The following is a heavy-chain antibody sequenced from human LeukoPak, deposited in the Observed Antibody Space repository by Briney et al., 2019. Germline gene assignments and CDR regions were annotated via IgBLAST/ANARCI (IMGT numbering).Heavy chain of an antibody. D-gene: IGHD5-12*01. J-gene: IGHJ6*02. CDR3: GRLMGGYDSYFYGMDV. V-gene: IGHV3-30*03. CDR1: GFTFSSFG. Sequence: GRSLRLSCAASGFTFSSFGMHWVRQAPGKGLEWVAVISYGGSNKYYADSVKGRFTISRDNSQNTLYLQMNSLRLEDTAVYYCGRLMGGYDSYFYGMDVWGQGTTVTVSS. CDR2: ISYGGSNK.